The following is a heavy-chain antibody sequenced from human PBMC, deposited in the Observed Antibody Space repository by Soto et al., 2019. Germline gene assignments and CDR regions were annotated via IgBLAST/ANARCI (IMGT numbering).Heavy chain of an antibody. CDR1: GSSISSYY. CDR3: ARTRMIESWIDS. V-gene: IGHV4-59*01. Sequence: QVQLQESGPGLMKPSETLSLTCNVSGSSISSYYWSWIRQPPGKGLEWIGYVYYTGSTLYNPSLKSRVTISVDMSKKEFSLRLSSVIAADTAVYYCARTRMIESWIDSWGQGTPVTVSS. J-gene: IGHJ4*02. D-gene: IGHD3-16*01. CDR2: VYYTGST.